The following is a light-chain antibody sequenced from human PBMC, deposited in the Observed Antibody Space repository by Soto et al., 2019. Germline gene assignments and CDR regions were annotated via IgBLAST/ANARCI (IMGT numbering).Light chain of an antibody. CDR3: QQSYSTPST. V-gene: IGKV1-39*01. CDR1: QSISTY. Sequence: DIQMTQSPSSLSTSVGDRVTITCRASQSISTYLNWYQQKPGKAPKRLIYAASSLQSGVPSTFSGSGSGTDFTLTISSLQPEDFATYYCQQSYSTPSTFGQGTKLEIK. CDR2: AAS. J-gene: IGKJ2*01.